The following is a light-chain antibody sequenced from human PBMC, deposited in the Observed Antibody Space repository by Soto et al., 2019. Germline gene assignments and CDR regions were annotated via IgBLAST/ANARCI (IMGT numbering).Light chain of an antibody. CDR2: DVN. CDR3: SSYRSSSTLYV. Sequence: QSALTQPASVSGSPGQSITISCTGTSSDVGGYHYVSWYQQHPGKAPKLMIYDVNTRPSVVSNRFSASKSGNTASLTISGLEAEDVAAYSSSSYRSSSTLYVFGTGTKLTVL. CDR1: SSDVGGYHY. J-gene: IGLJ1*01. V-gene: IGLV2-14*03.